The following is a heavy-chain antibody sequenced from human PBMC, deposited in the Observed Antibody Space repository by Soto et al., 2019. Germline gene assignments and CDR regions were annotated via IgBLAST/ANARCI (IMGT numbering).Heavy chain of an antibody. V-gene: IGHV4-30-4*01. Sequence: SETLSLTCTVSGGSMRSDNYFWSWIRQPPGKGLEWIGYIYYSGSAYYNPSLERRITMSVDTSKKQFSLRLTSVTAADTAVYFCGRDLTSNANCIDPWGQGTLVTVSS. D-gene: IGHD2-2*01. CDR3: GRDLTSNANCIDP. CDR2: IYYSGSA. J-gene: IGHJ5*02. CDR1: GGSMRSDNYF.